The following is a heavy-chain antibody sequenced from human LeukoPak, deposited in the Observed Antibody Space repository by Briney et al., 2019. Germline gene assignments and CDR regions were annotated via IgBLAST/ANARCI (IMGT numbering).Heavy chain of an antibody. Sequence: SETLSLTCTVSGGSISSSSYYWGWIRQPPGKGLEWIGSIYYSGNAYYNPSLKSRVTISVDTSKNQFSLKLSSVTAADTAVYYCARGGGTHWRVGGWVYYYYMDVWGKGTTVTVSS. CDR1: GGSISSSSYY. CDR2: IYYSGNA. D-gene: IGHD1-1*01. J-gene: IGHJ6*03. V-gene: IGHV4-39*07. CDR3: ARGGGTHWRVGGWVYYYYMDV.